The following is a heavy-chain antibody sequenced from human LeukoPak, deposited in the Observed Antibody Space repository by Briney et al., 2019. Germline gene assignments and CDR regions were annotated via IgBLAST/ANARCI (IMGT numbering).Heavy chain of an antibody. D-gene: IGHD5-18*01. J-gene: IGHJ4*02. CDR2: INPNSGGT. CDR3: ARDRYSYGSRYYFDY. V-gene: IGHV1-2*02. Sequence: ASVKVSCKASGYTFTGYYMHWVRQAPGQGLEWVGWINPNSGGTNYAQKFQGRVTMTRDTSISTAYMELSRLRSDDTAVYYCARDRYSYGSRYYFDYWGQGTLVTVSS. CDR1: GYTFTGYY.